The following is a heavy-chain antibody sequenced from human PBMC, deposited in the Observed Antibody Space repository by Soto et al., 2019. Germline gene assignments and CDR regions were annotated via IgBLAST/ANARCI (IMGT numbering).Heavy chain of an antibody. V-gene: IGHV3-30*18. Sequence: GGSLRLSCAASGFTFKSYGMHWVRQAPGKGLEWVAVISYDGNNKYYADSVKGRFTISRDIPKNTLYLQLNSPRAEDTAVYYCAKEGLYKTLDYWGQGTLVTVSS. CDR3: AKEGLYKTLDY. CDR1: GFTFKSYG. J-gene: IGHJ4*02. CDR2: ISYDGNNK. D-gene: IGHD1-1*01.